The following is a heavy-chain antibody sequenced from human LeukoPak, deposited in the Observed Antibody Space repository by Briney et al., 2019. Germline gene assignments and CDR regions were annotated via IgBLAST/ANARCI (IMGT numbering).Heavy chain of an antibody. D-gene: IGHD3-22*01. V-gene: IGHV1-69*04. Sequence: GASAKVSCKASGGTFSSYAISWVRQAPGQGLEWMGRIIPVLGIANYAQKFQGRVTITADKSTSTAYMELSSLRSEDTAVYYCASDYYDSSGYYSRGFDYWGQGTLVTVSS. CDR2: IIPVLGIA. CDR3: ASDYYDSSGYYSRGFDY. CDR1: GGTFSSYA. J-gene: IGHJ4*02.